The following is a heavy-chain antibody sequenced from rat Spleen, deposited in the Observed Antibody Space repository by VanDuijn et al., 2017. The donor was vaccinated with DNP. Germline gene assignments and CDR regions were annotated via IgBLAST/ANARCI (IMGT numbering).Heavy chain of an antibody. CDR1: GYSITSNY. CDR3: ARFGPDLDY. Sequence: EVQLQESGPGLVKPSQSLSLTCSVTGYSITSNYWGWIRKFPGNKMEWMGYINYSGNTAYNPSLRSRISITRDTSKNQFFLQLNSVTTEDTATYYCARFGPDLDYWGQGVMVTVSS. V-gene: IGHV3-1*01. CDR2: INYSGNT. D-gene: IGHD3-1*01. J-gene: IGHJ2*01.